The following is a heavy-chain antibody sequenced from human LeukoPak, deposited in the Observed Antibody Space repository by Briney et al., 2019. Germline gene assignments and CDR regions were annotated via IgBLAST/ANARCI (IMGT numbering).Heavy chain of an antibody. CDR3: ASVRGPYYFDY. D-gene: IGHD3-10*01. CDR1: GFTFSSYA. Sequence: PGGSLRLSCAASGFTFSSYAMHWVRQAPGKGLEWVAVISYDGSNKYYADSVKGRFTISRDNSKNTLYLQMSSLGAEDTAVYYCASVRGPYYFDYWGQGTLVTVSS. V-gene: IGHV3-30*04. CDR2: ISYDGSNK. J-gene: IGHJ4*02.